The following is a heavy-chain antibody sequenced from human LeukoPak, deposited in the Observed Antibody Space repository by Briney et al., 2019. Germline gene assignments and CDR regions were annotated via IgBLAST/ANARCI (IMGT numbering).Heavy chain of an antibody. CDR1: GGSISSRPYY. CDR2: ISYSGTT. Sequence: PSETLSLTCTVSGGSISSRPYYWGWVRQPPGKGLEWIGTISYSGTTYYSPSLKSRVTISLDTSKNQFSLKLSSVTAADTAIYYYARDFSSGSTVYYYYYMDVWGKGTTVTISS. V-gene: IGHV4-39*07. D-gene: IGHD6-25*01. CDR3: ARDFSSGSTVYYYYYMDV. J-gene: IGHJ6*03.